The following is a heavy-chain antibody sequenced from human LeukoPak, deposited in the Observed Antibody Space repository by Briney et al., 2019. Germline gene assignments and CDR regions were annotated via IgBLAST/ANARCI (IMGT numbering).Heavy chain of an antibody. V-gene: IGHV1-8*03. D-gene: IGHD5-12*01. Sequence: GASVKVSCKASGYTFTSYDINWGRQATGQGLEWMGWMNPNSGNTGYAQKFQGRVTITRNTSISTAYMELSSLRSEDTAVYYCARVIVATTYYYYYMDVWGKGTTVTVSS. CDR2: MNPNSGNT. CDR3: ARVIVATTYYYYYMDV. J-gene: IGHJ6*03. CDR1: GYTFTSYD.